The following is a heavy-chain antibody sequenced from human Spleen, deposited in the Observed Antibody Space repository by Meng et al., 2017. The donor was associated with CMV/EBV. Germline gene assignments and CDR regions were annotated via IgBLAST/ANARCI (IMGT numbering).Heavy chain of an antibody. J-gene: IGHJ1*01. Sequence: STFSDYAVSWVRQAPGQGLEWMGGFIPVFGTPEYAQNFQGRVTVTTDTSTSTVYMEVRSLRSDDTAVYYCATDQVLPPTPAATYEHWGQGTLVTVSS. V-gene: IGHV1-69*05. D-gene: IGHD2-2*01. CDR1: STFSDYA. CDR2: FIPVFGTP. CDR3: ATDQVLPPTPAATYEH.